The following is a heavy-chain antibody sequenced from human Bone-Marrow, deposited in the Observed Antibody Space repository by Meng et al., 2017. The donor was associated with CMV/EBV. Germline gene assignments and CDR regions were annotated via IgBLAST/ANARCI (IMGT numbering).Heavy chain of an antibody. CDR1: GFTVSTNY. Sequence: GGSLRLSCSASGFTVSTNYMSWVRQTPGKGLEWVTALYSGGSTYYADSVKGRFTISRDNSKNILYLQIDSLRADDTAVYYCAGWGEVGGDQGSFDYWGQGTLVTVSS. CDR2: LYSGGST. CDR3: AGWGEVGGDQGSFDY. V-gene: IGHV3-53*01. D-gene: IGHD2-21*02. J-gene: IGHJ4*02.